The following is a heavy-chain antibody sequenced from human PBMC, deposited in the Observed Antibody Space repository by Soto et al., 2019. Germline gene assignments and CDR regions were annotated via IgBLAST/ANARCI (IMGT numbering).Heavy chain of an antibody. J-gene: IGHJ4*02. CDR1: GDTFTSYA. D-gene: IGHD6-19*01. CDR3: ARDREVAGTSFEY. Sequence: ASVKVSCKASGDTFTSYAMRWVRQAPGQRLEWMGWINAGNGNTKYSQKFQGRVTITRDTSASTAYMELSSLRSEDTAVYYCARDREVAGTSFEYWGQGTLVTVSS. CDR2: INAGNGNT. V-gene: IGHV1-3*01.